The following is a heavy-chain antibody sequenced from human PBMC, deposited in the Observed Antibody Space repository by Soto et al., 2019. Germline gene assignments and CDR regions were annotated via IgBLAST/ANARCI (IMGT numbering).Heavy chain of an antibody. CDR1: GYSFTSYW. J-gene: IGHJ6*02. Sequence: GESLKISCKGSGYSFTSYWIGWVRQMPVKGLEWMGIIYPGDSDTRYSPSFQGQVTISADKSISTAYLQWSSLKASDTAMYYCARHDILTGYYSGYYYYGMDVWGQGTTVTVSS. CDR2: IYPGDSDT. D-gene: IGHD3-9*01. V-gene: IGHV5-51*01. CDR3: ARHDILTGYYSGYYYYGMDV.